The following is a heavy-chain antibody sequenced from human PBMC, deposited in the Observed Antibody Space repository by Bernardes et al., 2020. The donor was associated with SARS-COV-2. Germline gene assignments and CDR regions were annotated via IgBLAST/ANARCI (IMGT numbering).Heavy chain of an antibody. Sequence: GGSLRLSCAASGFTVSSNYMSWVRQAPGKGLEWVSVIYSGGSTYYADSVKGRFTISRDNSKNTLYLQMNSLRAEDTAVYYCARDRAEYGGRDAFDIWGQGTMVTVSS. J-gene: IGHJ3*02. CDR3: ARDRAEYGGRDAFDI. D-gene: IGHD3-10*01. CDR1: GFTVSSNY. CDR2: IYSGGST. V-gene: IGHV3-66*02.